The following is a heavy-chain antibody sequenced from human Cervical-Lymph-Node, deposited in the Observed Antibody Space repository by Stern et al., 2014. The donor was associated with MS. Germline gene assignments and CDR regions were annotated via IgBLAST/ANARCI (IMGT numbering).Heavy chain of an antibody. CDR2: ISYDGGNE. Sequence: VQLVQSGGGVVQPGRSLRLSCAASGFTFRNFGMHWVRQAPGKGLEWVTLISYDGGNEYYADFVKGRFTISRDDSKNKVYLQLNSLRPEDTAVYYCAKGRTVAGKGVGAFDVWGQGTLVTVSS. CDR1: GFTFRNFG. V-gene: IGHV3-30*18. CDR3: AKGRTVAGKGVGAFDV. J-gene: IGHJ3*01. D-gene: IGHD6-19*01.